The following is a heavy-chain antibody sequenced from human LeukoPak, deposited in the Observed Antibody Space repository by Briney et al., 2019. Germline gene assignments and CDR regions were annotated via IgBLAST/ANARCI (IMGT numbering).Heavy chain of an antibody. D-gene: IGHD3-10*01. V-gene: IGHV1-2*02. CDR2: INPNSGGT. Sequence: ASVKVSCKASGYTFTGCYMHWVRQAPGQGLEWMGWINPNSGGTNYAQKFQGRVTMTRDTSISTAYMELSRLRSDDTAVYYCVYGSGSYWWFDPWGQGTLVTVSS. CDR3: VYGSGSYWWFDP. J-gene: IGHJ5*02. CDR1: GYTFTGCY.